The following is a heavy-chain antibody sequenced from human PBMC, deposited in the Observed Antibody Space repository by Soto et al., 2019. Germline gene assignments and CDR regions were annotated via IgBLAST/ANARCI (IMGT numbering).Heavy chain of an antibody. V-gene: IGHV3-30-3*01. CDR3: ARLRAGIAAAGTPAEYYYGMDV. CDR2: ISYDGSNN. D-gene: IGHD6-13*01. J-gene: IGHJ6*02. Sequence: QVQLVESGGGVVQPGRSLRLSCAASGFTFSSYAMHWVRQAPGKGLEWVAVISYDGSNNYYADSVKGRFTISRDNSKNTLYLQMNSLRAEDTAVYYCARLRAGIAAAGTPAEYYYGMDVWGQGTTVTVSS. CDR1: GFTFSSYA.